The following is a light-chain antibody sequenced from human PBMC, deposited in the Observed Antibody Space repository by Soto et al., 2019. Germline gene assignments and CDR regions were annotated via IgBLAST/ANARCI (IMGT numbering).Light chain of an antibody. Sequence: DIQLTQSPSFLSAAVGDRVTITCRASQGISSYLAWYQQKPGKAPKLLIYAASTLQSGVQSRFSGSGSGTEFTLTISSLQPEDFATYYCQQPNSYLYTFGQGTKLEIK. CDR3: QQPNSYLYT. CDR2: AAS. V-gene: IGKV1-9*01. CDR1: QGISSY. J-gene: IGKJ2*01.